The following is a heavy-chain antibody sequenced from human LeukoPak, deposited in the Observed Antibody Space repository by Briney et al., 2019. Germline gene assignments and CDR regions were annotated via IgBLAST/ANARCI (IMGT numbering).Heavy chain of an antibody. CDR3: ARFSREGIAAAGASFDY. CDR1: GYTFTGYY. Sequence: AASVKVSCKASGYTFTGYYIHWVRQAPGQGLEWMGRIIPILGIANYAQKFQGRVTITADKSTSTAYMELSSLRSEDTAVYYCARFSREGIAAAGASFDYWGQGTLVTVSS. CDR2: IIPILGIA. J-gene: IGHJ4*02. D-gene: IGHD6-13*01. V-gene: IGHV1-69*02.